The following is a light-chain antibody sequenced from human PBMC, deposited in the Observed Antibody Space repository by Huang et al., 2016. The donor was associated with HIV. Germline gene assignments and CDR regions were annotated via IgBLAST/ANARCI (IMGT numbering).Light chain of an antibody. CDR3: QQTYTTPSIT. CDR1: QSISSY. Sequence: DIQMTQSPSSLSASVGDRVTITCRASQSISSYLNWYHQKPGKAPELLIYAASTLQSGVPSRFSGSGSGTELTLTISSLQPEEFATYYCQQTYTTPSITFGQGTRLEIK. V-gene: IGKV1-39*01. J-gene: IGKJ5*01. CDR2: AAS.